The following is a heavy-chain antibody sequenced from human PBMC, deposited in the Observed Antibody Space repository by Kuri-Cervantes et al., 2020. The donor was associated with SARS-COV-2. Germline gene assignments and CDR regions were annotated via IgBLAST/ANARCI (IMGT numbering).Heavy chain of an antibody. CDR2: IYYSGST. V-gene: IGHV4-39*07. CDR1: GGSISSNSYY. J-gene: IGHJ5*02. Sequence: SETLSLTCTVSGGSISSNSYYWGWIRQPPGKGLEWIGSIYYSGSTYYNPSLKSRVTISVDTSKNQFSLKLSSVTAADTAVYYCARDYGASGYNWFDPWGQGTLVTVSS. D-gene: IGHD3-10*01. CDR3: ARDYGASGYNWFDP.